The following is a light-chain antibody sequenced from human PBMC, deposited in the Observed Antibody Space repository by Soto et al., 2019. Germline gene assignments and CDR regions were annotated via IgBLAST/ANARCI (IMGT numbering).Light chain of an antibody. J-gene: IGKJ4*01. V-gene: IGKV3-11*01. CDR3: QRRSFLT. Sequence: EIVLTQSPATLSLSPGERATLSCRASQSVDSYLAWYQQKPGQAPRLLIYDASNRATGIPARFSGSGSGTDFTLTISSREPEDFAVYYCQRRSFLTCGGGTKVEIK. CDR1: QSVDSY. CDR2: DAS.